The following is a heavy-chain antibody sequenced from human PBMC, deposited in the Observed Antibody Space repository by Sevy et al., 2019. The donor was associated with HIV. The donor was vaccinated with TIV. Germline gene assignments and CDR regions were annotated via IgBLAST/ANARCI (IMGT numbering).Heavy chain of an antibody. CDR3: ARDEDTAARPVYFDY. V-gene: IGHV3-33*01. CDR1: GFTFSSYG. D-gene: IGHD6-6*01. CDR2: IWYDGSNK. J-gene: IGHJ4*02. Sequence: GGSLRLSCAASGFTFSSYGMHWVRQAPGKGLEWVAVIWYDGSNKYYADSVKGRFTISRDNSKNTLYLQMNSLRAEDTAVYYCARDEDTAARPVYFDYWGQGTLVTVSS.